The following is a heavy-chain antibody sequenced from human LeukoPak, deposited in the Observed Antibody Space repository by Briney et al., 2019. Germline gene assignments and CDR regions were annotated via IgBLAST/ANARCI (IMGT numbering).Heavy chain of an antibody. Sequence: VASVKVSCKASGYTFTTYYMHWVRQAPGQGLEWMGIINPGGGSTRYAQKFQGRVTMTRDTSTSTVYMDLSTLRSEDTAAYYCARDLGGYSVVYYLDYWGQEPWSPSPQ. CDR1: GYTFTTYY. J-gene: IGHJ4*01. V-gene: IGHV1-46*01. CDR2: INPGGGST. CDR3: ARDLGGYSVVYYLDY. D-gene: IGHD3-22*01.